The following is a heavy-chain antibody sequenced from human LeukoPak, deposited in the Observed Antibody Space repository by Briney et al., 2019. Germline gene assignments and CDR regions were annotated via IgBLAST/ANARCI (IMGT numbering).Heavy chain of an antibody. D-gene: IGHD2-2*01. CDR2: ITNGGSTT. CDR3: AKDLGNRIVVVPAAVY. Sequence: PGGSLRLSCAASGFSLSDYYMSWIRQAPGKGLEWLSYITNGGSTTYYVDSVKGRFTISRDNAKNSLYLQMNSLRAEDTAVYYCAKDLGNRIVVVPAAVYWGQGTLVTVSS. J-gene: IGHJ4*02. CDR1: GFSLSDYY. V-gene: IGHV3-11*01.